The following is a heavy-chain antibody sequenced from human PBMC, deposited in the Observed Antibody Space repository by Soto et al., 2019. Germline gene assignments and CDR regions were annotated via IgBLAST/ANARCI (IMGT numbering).Heavy chain of an antibody. V-gene: IGHV4-4*02. CDR3: ARCLHCSNGGRFDP. D-gene: IGHD2-8*01. CDR2: MWPSGGT. Sequence: PSETLSLTCAVSGVSISSTNWWTWVRQAPGKGLEWIGEMWPSGGTTYNPSLQNRVTISVVNSKNHLSLTLTSVTAADTAIYYCARCLHCSNGGRFDPWGQGALVTVSS. J-gene: IGHJ5*02. CDR1: GVSISSTNW.